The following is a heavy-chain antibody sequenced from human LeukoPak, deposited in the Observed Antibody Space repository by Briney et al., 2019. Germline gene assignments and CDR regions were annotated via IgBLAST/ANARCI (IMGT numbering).Heavy chain of an antibody. Sequence: PSETLSLTCTVSGYSISSGYYWGWIRQPPGKGLECIGTMYHSGSTFYNPSLKSRVTISVDTSKNQFSLKLSSVTAADTAVYYCARIYDSSGYMVDYWGQGTLVTVSS. CDR3: ARIYDSSGYMVDY. V-gene: IGHV4-38-2*02. CDR1: GYSISSGYY. D-gene: IGHD3-22*01. J-gene: IGHJ4*02. CDR2: MYHSGST.